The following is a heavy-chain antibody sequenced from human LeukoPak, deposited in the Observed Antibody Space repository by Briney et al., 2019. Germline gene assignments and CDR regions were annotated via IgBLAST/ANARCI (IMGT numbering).Heavy chain of an antibody. CDR3: ARGVPGPNGMDV. J-gene: IGHJ6*02. V-gene: IGHV3-23*01. CDR2: ISGSGGNT. CDR1: GFTFSSYA. D-gene: IGHD5/OR15-5a*01. Sequence: GGSLRLSCAASGFTFSSYAMSWVRQAPGKGLEWGSDISGSGGNTYYSASVKGRFTLSRDNSKNPLYLQLNSLRAEDTAVYFCARGVPGPNGMDVWGHGTTVTVSS.